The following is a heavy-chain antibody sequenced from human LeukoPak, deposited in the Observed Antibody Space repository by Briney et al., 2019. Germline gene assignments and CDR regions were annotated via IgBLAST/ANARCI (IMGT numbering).Heavy chain of an antibody. J-gene: IGHJ5*02. Sequence: PGGSLRLSCAASGFTFSTYTMNWVRQAPGKGLEWVSSISSSTTYIYYADSVKGRFTISRDNAKNSLFLQMNSLRAEDTAVYYCTRGYVTRGGSFDPWGQGTLVTVSA. V-gene: IGHV3-21*01. CDR2: ISSSTTYI. CDR1: GFTFSTYT. CDR3: TRGYVTRGGSFDP. D-gene: IGHD2-2*01.